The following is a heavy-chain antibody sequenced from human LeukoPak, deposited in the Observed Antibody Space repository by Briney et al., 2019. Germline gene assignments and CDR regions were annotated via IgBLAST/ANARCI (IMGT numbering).Heavy chain of an antibody. J-gene: IGHJ4*02. CDR1: GFTFEASA. CDR3: AKIPDIVVVPAALNFDY. Sequence: GGSLRLSCAASGFTFEASAMSWVRQAPGKGLEWVAVITGGGESTYYADSVKGRFTISRDNSKNTLYLQMHSLRAEDTAVYYCAKIPDIVVVPAALNFDYWGQGTLVTVSS. D-gene: IGHD2-2*01. CDR2: ITGGGEST. V-gene: IGHV3-23*01.